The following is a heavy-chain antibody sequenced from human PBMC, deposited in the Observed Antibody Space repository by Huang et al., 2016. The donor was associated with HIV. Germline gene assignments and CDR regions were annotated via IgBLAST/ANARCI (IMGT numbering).Heavy chain of an antibody. CDR2: IKYDGSTH. CDR3: AKDVGFGEGTSRWFDP. CDR1: VFTCSSFC. Sequence: VRLVESGGGVVQPGGFLRLSCVASVFTCSSFCMHWVRQTPSTWIEGLAFIKYDGSTHYHSASVKGSFSISRDNSKNTLFLQMNRLRSGDTAVYYCAKDVGFGEGTSRWFDPWGQGTPVTVSS. V-gene: IGHV3-30*02. D-gene: IGHD3-3*01. J-gene: IGHJ5*02.